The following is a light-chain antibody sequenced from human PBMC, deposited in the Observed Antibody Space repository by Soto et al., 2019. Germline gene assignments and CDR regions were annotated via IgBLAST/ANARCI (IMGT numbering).Light chain of an antibody. CDR2: LEGSGSY. Sequence: QPVLTQSASASASLGSSVKLTCTLSSGHSSNVIAWHQQQPGKAPRYLMKLEGSGSYTKGSGVPDRFSGSSSGADRYLTISNLQSEDEAGYYCEAWDMNTRVFGGGTQLTVL. CDR3: EAWDMNTRV. V-gene: IGLV4-60*03. CDR1: SGHSSNV. J-gene: IGLJ3*02.